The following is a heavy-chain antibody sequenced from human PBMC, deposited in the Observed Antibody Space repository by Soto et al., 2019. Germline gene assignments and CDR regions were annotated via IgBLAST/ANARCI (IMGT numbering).Heavy chain of an antibody. V-gene: IGHV6-1*01. CDR2: TYYRSKWYN. CDR3: ARGEGYNRNDGDFYYYYDMDV. CDR1: GDSVSSSSAA. J-gene: IGHJ6*02. Sequence: SQTLSLTCAISGDSVSSSSAAWNWIRQSPSRGLEWLGRTYYRSKWYNDYAVSVKSRITINPDTSKNQFSLQLNSVTPEDTAVYDCARGEGYNRNDGDFYYYYDMDVWGQGTTVTVAS. D-gene: IGHD1-1*01.